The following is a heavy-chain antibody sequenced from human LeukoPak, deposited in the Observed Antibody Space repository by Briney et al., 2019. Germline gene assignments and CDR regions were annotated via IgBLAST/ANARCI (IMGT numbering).Heavy chain of an antibody. V-gene: IGHV1-58*01. Sequence: ASVKVSCKASGFTFTSSAVQWVRQARGQRLEWIGWIVVGSGNTNYAQKFQERVTITRDMSTSTAYMELSSLRCEDTAVYYCAAEGSSGWYDYWGQGTLVTVSS. CDR2: IVVGSGNT. J-gene: IGHJ4*02. D-gene: IGHD6-19*01. CDR1: GFTFTSSA. CDR3: AAEGSSGWYDY.